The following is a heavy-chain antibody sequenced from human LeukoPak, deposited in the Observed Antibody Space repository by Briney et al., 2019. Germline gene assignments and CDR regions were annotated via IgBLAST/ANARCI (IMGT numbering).Heavy chain of an antibody. D-gene: IGHD3-10*01. J-gene: IGHJ3*02. CDR1: GFSFSSYA. V-gene: IGHV3-23*01. CDR3: AKDAYGSGSYGAFDI. Sequence: GGSLRLSCAASGFSFSSYAINWVRQVPGKGLEWVSAISGSGGTTYYADSVKGRFTISRDNSKNTLYLQMNSLRAEDTAIYYCAKDAYGSGSYGAFDIWGQGTMVTVSS. CDR2: ISGSGGTT.